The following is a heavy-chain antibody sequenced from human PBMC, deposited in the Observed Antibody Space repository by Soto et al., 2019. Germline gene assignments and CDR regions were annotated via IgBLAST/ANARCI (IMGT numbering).Heavy chain of an antibody. CDR2: IYYSGST. Sequence: PSETLSLTCTVSGGSISSGGYYWGWIRQPPGKGLEWIGSIYYSGSTYYNPSLKSRVTISVDTSKNQFSLKLSSVTAADTAVYYCARETYYYDSPAFWGQGTLVTVSS. V-gene: IGHV4-39*01. J-gene: IGHJ4*02. CDR3: ARETYYYDSPAF. CDR1: GGSISSGGYY. D-gene: IGHD3-22*01.